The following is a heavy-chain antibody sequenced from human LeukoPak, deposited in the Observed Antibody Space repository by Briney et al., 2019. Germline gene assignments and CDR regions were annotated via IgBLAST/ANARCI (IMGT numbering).Heavy chain of an antibody. D-gene: IGHD3-16*01. Sequence: SETLSLTCAVSGYSITTGFSWAWIRQPPGKGLEWIATISYYGSTNYKSTLQSRLAVSRDTSKNEFSLRVPSVTAADTAVYYCARVGAVPGIDPWGQGTLVTVSS. CDR1: GYSITTGFS. J-gene: IGHJ5*02. CDR3: ARVGAVPGIDP. V-gene: IGHV4-38-2*01. CDR2: ISYYGST.